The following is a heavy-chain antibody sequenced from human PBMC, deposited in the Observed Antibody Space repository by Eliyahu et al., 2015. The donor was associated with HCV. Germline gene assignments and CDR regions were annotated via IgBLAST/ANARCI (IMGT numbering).Heavy chain of an antibody. D-gene: IGHD3-9*01. Sequence: EVQLVESGGGLVQPGGSLRLSCAASGFTFSDHYMDWVRQAPGXGLEWVGRTRNKANSYTTEYAASVKGRFTISRDDSKNSLYLQMNSLKTEDTAVYYCASSRRSFSDYDILTGYPLSGVGGMDVWGQGTTVTVSS. CDR1: GFTFSDHY. J-gene: IGHJ6*02. CDR2: TRNKANSYTT. V-gene: IGHV3-72*01. CDR3: ASSRRSFSDYDILTGYPLSGVGGMDV.